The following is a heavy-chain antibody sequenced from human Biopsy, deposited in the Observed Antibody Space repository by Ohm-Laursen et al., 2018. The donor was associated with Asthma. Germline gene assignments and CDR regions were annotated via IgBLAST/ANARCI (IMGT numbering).Heavy chain of an antibody. Sequence: SSVKVSCKAPGGTFSNFAISWVRQSPGQGLEWLGGIMTVVGTTNYAQKIQGRVTITADESTSKAYMEVTSLRSEDTAIYYCARCQVGYSSGWSLLLKKIYYSGMDVWGQGTAVTVSS. V-gene: IGHV1-69*01. CDR2: IMTVVGTT. J-gene: IGHJ6*02. CDR1: GGTFSNFA. D-gene: IGHD6-19*01. CDR3: ARCQVGYSSGWSLLLKKIYYSGMDV.